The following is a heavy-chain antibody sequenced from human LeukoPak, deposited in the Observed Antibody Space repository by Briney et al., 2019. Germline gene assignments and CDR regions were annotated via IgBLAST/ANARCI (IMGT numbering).Heavy chain of an antibody. CDR2: ISSSSISI. D-gene: IGHD4-17*01. J-gene: IGHJ4*02. CDR3: ARIMITVTTSDY. V-gene: IGHV3-21*01. CDR1: GFTFSNYN. Sequence: GGSLRLSCAASGFTFSNYNMDWVRQAPGKGLEWVSSISSSSISIYYADSVKGRFTISRDNAKNSLYLQVNSLRAEDTAVYYCARIMITVTTSDYWGQGTLVTVSS.